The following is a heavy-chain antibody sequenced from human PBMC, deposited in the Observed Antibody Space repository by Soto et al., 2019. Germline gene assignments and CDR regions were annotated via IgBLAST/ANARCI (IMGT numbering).Heavy chain of an antibody. Sequence: DVQLVESGGGLIQPGASLRLSCAAFGLTISGKKYVAWVRQAPGKGLEWVSALYDVDGSFYADSVTGRFTTSSDSSKTTVYLQMNDLRPDDTAVYYCATWHERVHAFDVWGQGTTVTISS. V-gene: IGHV3-53*01. D-gene: IGHD1-1*01. CDR2: LYDVDGS. CDR1: GLTISGKKY. CDR3: ATWHERVHAFDV. J-gene: IGHJ3*01.